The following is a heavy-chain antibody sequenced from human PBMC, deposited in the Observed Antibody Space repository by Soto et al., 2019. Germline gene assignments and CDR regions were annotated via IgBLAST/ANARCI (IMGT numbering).Heavy chain of an antibody. J-gene: IGHJ5*02. Sequence: QVQLQQWGAGLLKPSETLSLTCAVYGGSFSGYYWSWIRHPPGKGLEWIGEINHSGSTNYNPSLNRPVTISLAPSHNQFSLTLSSVPAADTAVYYSARAPGRGYCSGGSFPGRSFDPWGQGTLVTVSS. CDR3: ARAPGRGYCSGGSFPGRSFDP. D-gene: IGHD2-15*01. CDR2: INHSGST. V-gene: IGHV4-34*01. CDR1: GGSFSGYY.